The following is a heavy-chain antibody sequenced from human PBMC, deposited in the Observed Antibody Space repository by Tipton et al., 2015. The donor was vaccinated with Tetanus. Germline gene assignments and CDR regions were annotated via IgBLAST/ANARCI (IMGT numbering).Heavy chain of an antibody. CDR1: RFTFSRYA. CDR3: AKFLAELNWDDAFDV. D-gene: IGHD7-27*01. Sequence: SLRLSCAAFRFTFSRYAMNWVRQAPGEGLEWVSSISGGDNTRYYADSVKGRFSISRDNSKNTLYLQMNGLGVDDTAVYYCAKFLAELNWDDAFDVWGHGTKVTVSS. CDR2: ISGGDNTR. J-gene: IGHJ3*01. V-gene: IGHV3-23*01.